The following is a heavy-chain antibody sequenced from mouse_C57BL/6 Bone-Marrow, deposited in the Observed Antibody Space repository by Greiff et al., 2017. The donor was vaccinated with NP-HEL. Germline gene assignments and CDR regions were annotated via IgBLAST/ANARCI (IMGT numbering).Heavy chain of an antibody. Sequence: EVQLQQPGAELVRPGASVKLSCTASGFNFNDYYMHWVKQRPEQGLEWIGRIDPDNGDTKYDSKFKGKATMTADTSSNTAYLQLSSLTSEDTAVYYCAREEGSGYFDVWGKGTTVTVSS. D-gene: IGHD1-1*01. CDR3: AREEGSGYFDV. J-gene: IGHJ1*03. CDR1: GFNFNDYY. CDR2: IDPDNGDT. V-gene: IGHV14-1*02.